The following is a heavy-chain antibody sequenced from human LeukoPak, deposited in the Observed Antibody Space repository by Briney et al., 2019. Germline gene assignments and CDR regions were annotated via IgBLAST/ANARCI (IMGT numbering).Heavy chain of an antibody. Sequence: PGGSLRLSCAASGFTVSCNYMSWVRQAPGKGLEWVSVIYSGGSTYYADSVKGRFTISRDNSKNTLYLQMNSLRAEDTAVYYCARLWFGEYYFDYWGQGTLVTVSS. J-gene: IGHJ4*02. CDR1: GFTVSCNY. D-gene: IGHD3-10*01. CDR3: ARLWFGEYYFDY. V-gene: IGHV3-53*01. CDR2: IYSGGST.